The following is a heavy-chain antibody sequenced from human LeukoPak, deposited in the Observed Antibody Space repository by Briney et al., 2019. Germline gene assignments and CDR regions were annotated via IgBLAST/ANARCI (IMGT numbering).Heavy chain of an antibody. D-gene: IGHD2-15*01. CDR2: INSDGSTT. J-gene: IGHJ4*02. V-gene: IGHV3-74*01. CDR1: GFTFSSYW. CDR3: ARRSYCSGGSYVHSFDY. Sequence: GGSLRLSCEASGFTFSSYWMHWVRQVPGKGLVWVSRINSDGSTTTYADSVKGRFTISRDNAKNTLYLQMNSLRAEDTAVYYCARRSYCSGGSYVHSFDYWGQGTLVTVSS.